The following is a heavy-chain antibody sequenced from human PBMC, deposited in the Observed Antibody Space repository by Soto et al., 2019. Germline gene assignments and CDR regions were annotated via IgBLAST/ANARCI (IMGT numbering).Heavy chain of an antibody. J-gene: IGHJ6*04. D-gene: IGHD3-3*01. V-gene: IGHV1-2*02. CDR3: ARDFRSRYLGWPDPFCNDSNGMEL. Sequence: ASVKVSCKASGYTFTSYYMHWVRQAPGQGLEWMGWINPNSGGTNYAQKFQGRVTMTRDTSISTAYMELSRLRSDDTAVYYCARDFRSRYLGWPDPFCNDSNGMELWGKGTTVTVSS. CDR2: INPNSGGT. CDR1: GYTFTSYY.